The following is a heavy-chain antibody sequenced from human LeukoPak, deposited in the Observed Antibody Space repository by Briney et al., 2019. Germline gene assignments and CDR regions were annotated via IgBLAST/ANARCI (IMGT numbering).Heavy chain of an antibody. J-gene: IGHJ4*02. Sequence: SETLSLTCTVSGYSISNSYYWGWIRQPPGKGLEWIGSIYHSGATYYNPSLKSRVTISVDTSKNQFSLKLSSVTAADTAVYYCARLTNYYGSGSYYPYYFDYWGQGTLVTVSS. CDR1: GYSISNSYY. D-gene: IGHD3-10*01. V-gene: IGHV4-38-2*02. CDR2: IYHSGAT. CDR3: ARLTNYYGSGSYYPYYFDY.